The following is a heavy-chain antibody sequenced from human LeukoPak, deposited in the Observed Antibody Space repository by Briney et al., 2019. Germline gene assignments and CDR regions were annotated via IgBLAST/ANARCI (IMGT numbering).Heavy chain of an antibody. CDR3: ATIATVTPGH. V-gene: IGHV3-23*01. D-gene: IGHD4-17*01. J-gene: IGHJ4*02. CDR2: ITGSGTTP. Sequence: GGSLRLSCAASGFTFSINAMTWLRQAPGEALECVSSITGSGTTPYYAASVKGRYTISRDNSNNTLSPQMNNLSGEETAVYYCATIATVTPGHWGQGTLVIVSS. CDR1: GFTFSINA.